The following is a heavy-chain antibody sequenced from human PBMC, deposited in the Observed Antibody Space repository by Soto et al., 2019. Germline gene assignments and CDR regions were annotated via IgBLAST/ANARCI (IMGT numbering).Heavy chain of an antibody. CDR2: ITYDGSNQ. CDR3: ARAPSGSYPEFDY. CDR1: GFIFSSYT. Sequence: QVQLVESGGGVVQPGRSLRLSCAASGFIFSSYTMHCVRQAPGKGLEWVGVITYDGSNQYYADSVKGRFTISRDNSRNMLFLQMNSLRPDDTAVYYCARAPSGSYPEFDYWGQGTLVTVSS. V-gene: IGHV3-30-3*01. J-gene: IGHJ4*02. D-gene: IGHD1-26*01.